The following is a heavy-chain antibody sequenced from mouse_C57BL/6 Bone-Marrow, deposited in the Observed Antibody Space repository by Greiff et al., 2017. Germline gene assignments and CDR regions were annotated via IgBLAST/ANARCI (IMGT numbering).Heavy chain of an antibody. CDR2: IDPENGDT. V-gene: IGHV14-4*01. CDR3: TPHYYGSPPCVAY. Sequence: VQLQQSGAELVRPGASVKLSCTASGFNIKDDYMHWVKQRPEQGLEWIGWIDPENGDTEYASKFQGKATITADPSYNTAYLQLSSLTSKDTAVTICTPHYYGSPPCVAYWGQGTLVTVSA. J-gene: IGHJ3*01. CDR1: GFNIKDDY. D-gene: IGHD1-1*01.